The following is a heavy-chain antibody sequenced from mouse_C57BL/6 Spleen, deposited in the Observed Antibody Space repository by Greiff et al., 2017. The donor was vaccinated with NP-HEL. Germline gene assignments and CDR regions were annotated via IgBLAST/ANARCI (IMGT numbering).Heavy chain of an antibody. CDR1: GFTFSDYG. CDR3: ARPNYYGSSPFAY. V-gene: IGHV5-17*01. Sequence: EVMLVESGGGLVKPGGSLKLSCAASGFTFSDYGMHWVRQAPEKGLEWVAYISSGSSTIYYAATVKGRFPISRDNAKNTLFLQMTSLRSEDTAMYYCARPNYYGSSPFAYWGQGTLVTVSA. CDR2: ISSGSSTI. J-gene: IGHJ3*01. D-gene: IGHD1-1*01.